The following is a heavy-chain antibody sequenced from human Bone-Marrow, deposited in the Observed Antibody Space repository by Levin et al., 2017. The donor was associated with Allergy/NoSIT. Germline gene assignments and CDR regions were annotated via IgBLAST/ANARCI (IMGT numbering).Heavy chain of an antibody. J-gene: IGHJ6*03. CDR1: GGSFSSGDYY. CDR2: INYSGYT. D-gene: IGHD2/OR15-2a*01. Sequence: LRLSCTVSGGSFSSGDYYWTWIRQYPGKGLEWIGYINYSGYTYFNPSLKSRVTMSVDASQNQFSLMLSSVTAADTAVYYCARDASFRYFMDVWGKGTTVIVSS. CDR3: ARDASFRYFMDV. V-gene: IGHV4-31*03.